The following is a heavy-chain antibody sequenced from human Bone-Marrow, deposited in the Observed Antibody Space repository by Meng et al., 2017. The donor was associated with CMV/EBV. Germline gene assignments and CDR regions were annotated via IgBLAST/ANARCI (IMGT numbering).Heavy chain of an antibody. J-gene: IGHJ4*02. CDR2: IIPIFGTA. Sequence: SVKVSCKASGGTFSSYAISWVRQAPGQGLGWMGGIIPIFGTANYAQKFQGRVTITTDESTSTAYMELSSLRSEDTAVYYCARDRRQWGGVYYFDYWGQGTLVTVSS. V-gene: IGHV1-69*05. CDR1: GGTFSSYA. D-gene: IGHD6-19*01. CDR3: ARDRRQWGGVYYFDY.